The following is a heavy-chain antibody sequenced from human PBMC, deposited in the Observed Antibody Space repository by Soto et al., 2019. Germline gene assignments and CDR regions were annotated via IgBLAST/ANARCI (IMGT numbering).Heavy chain of an antibody. V-gene: IGHV3-15*01. J-gene: IGHJ6*02. CDR2: IKTKTDVGTT. D-gene: IGHD2-21*02. Sequence: GGSLRLSCAASGFTFSNAWMSWVRQAPGKGLEWVGRIKTKTDVGTTDYAAPVKGRFTISRDDSKNTLYLQMNSLKTEDTAVYYCTTGVTSRGMDVWGQGTTVTVSS. CDR1: GFTFSNAW. CDR3: TTGVTSRGMDV.